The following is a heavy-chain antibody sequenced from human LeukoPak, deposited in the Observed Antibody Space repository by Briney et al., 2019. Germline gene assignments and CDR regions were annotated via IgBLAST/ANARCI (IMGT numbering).Heavy chain of an antibody. Sequence: ASVKVSCKASGYTFTGYYMRWARQAPGQGLEWMGWINPNSGGTNYAQKFQGRVTMTRDTSISTAYMELSRLRSDDTAVYYCARDLGYGDYMGWFDPWGQGTLVTVSS. CDR1: GYTFTGYY. CDR2: INPNSGGT. V-gene: IGHV1-2*02. CDR3: ARDLGYGDYMGWFDP. J-gene: IGHJ5*02. D-gene: IGHD4-17*01.